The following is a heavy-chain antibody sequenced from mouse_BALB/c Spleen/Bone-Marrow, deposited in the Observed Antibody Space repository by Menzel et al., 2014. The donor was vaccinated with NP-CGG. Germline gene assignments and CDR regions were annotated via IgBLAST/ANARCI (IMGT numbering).Heavy chain of an antibody. D-gene: IGHD1-2*01. CDR2: INPDSSTI. J-gene: IGHJ4*01. V-gene: IGHV4-1*02. Sequence: EVKLVESGGGLVQPGGSLKLSCVASGFDFSRFWMTWVRQAQGKGLEWIGEINPDSSTINYTPSLKDKFIISRDNAKNTRYLQMSKVRAENTALYYCASLHYYGYMAYWGQGTSVTVSS. CDR3: ASLHYYGYMAY. CDR1: GFDFSRFW.